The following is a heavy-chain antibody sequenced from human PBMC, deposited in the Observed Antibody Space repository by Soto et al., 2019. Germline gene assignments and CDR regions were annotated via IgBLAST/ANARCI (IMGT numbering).Heavy chain of an antibody. J-gene: IGHJ4*02. Sequence: ASVKVSCKASGGTFSSYAISWVRQAPGKGLERMGGFDPEDGETIYAQKFQGRVTMTEDTSTDTAYMELSSLRSEDTAVYYCATVRYYYDSSGPGYFDYWGQGTLVTVSS. CDR2: FDPEDGET. CDR1: GGTFSSYA. V-gene: IGHV1-24*01. D-gene: IGHD3-22*01. CDR3: ATVRYYYDSSGPGYFDY.